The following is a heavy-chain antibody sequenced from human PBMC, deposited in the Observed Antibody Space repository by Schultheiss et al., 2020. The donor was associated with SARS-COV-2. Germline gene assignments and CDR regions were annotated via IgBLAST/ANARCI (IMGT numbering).Heavy chain of an antibody. CDR1: GGSISSGGYY. J-gene: IGHJ6*02. CDR2: IYTSGST. CDR3: ARDNAFYGVDV. V-gene: IGHV4-61*02. Sequence: SETLSLTCTVSGGSISSGGYYWSWIRQHPGKGLEWIGRIYTSGSTNYNPSLKSRVTMSRDTSEKQFSLKLSSVTAADTAVYYCARDNAFYGVDVWGQGTTVTVSS.